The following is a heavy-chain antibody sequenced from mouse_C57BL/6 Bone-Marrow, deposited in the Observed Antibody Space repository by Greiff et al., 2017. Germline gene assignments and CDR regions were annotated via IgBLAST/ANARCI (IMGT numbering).Heavy chain of an antibody. Sequence: VQLQQSGAELVRPGASVKLSCKASGYTFTDYYINWVKQRPGQGLEWIARIYPGSGNTYYNEKFNGKATLTAEKSSSTAYMQLSSLTSEDSAVYFCAVYYGNYAGLFAYWGQGTLVTVSA. V-gene: IGHV1-76*01. CDR3: AVYYGNYAGLFAY. CDR2: IYPGSGNT. CDR1: GYTFTDYY. J-gene: IGHJ3*01. D-gene: IGHD2-1*01.